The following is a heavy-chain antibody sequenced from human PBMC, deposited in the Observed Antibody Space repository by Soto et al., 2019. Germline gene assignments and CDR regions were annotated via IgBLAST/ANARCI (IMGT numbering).Heavy chain of an antibody. D-gene: IGHD7-27*01. Sequence: SETLSLTCAVYGGSFRGYYWSWIRQPPGKGLEWIGEINHSGSTNYNPSLKSRVTISVDTSKNQFSLKLSSVTAADTAVYYCARGWGRISDYWGQGALVTVSS. CDR1: GGSFRGYY. CDR3: ARGWGRISDY. J-gene: IGHJ4*02. V-gene: IGHV4-34*01. CDR2: INHSGST.